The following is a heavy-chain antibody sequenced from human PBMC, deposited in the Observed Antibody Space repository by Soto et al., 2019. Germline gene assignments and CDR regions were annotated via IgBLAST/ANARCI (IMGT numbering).Heavy chain of an antibody. CDR2: IYHSGST. V-gene: IGHV4-4*02. CDR3: AKARKAGPPYGMDV. D-gene: IGHD6-19*01. Sequence: PSETLSLTCAVSGGSISSSNWWSWVRQPPGKGLEWIGEIYHSGSTNYNPSLKSRVTISVDKSKNQFSLKLSSVTAADTAVYYCAKARKAGPPYGMDVWGQGTTVTVSS. J-gene: IGHJ6*02. CDR1: GGSISSSNW.